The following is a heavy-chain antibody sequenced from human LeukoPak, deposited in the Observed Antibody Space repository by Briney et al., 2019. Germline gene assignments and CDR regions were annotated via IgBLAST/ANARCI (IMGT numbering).Heavy chain of an antibody. V-gene: IGHV3-74*01. Sequence: GGSLRLSCSDSGFTFRSHAMHWVREAPGEGVVWVSRLKGDGSEASYADSVKGRFTISRDNAKNTRYLQMSSLRAEDTAVYYCARDGFTGPVTAYLDYWGQGAPVTVSS. D-gene: IGHD2-21*02. CDR2: LKGDGSEA. CDR3: ARDGFTGPVTAYLDY. CDR1: GFTFRSHA. J-gene: IGHJ4*02.